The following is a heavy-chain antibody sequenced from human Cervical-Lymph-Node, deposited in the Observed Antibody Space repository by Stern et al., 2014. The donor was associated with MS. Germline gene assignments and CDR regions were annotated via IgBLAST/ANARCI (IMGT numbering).Heavy chain of an antibody. CDR3: ARDLAPLWFGELLNYGMDV. D-gene: IGHD3-10*01. Sequence: MQLVQSGGGLVQPGGSLRLSCAASGFTFSSYSMNWVRQAPGKGLEWVSYISSSSSTIYYADSVKGRFTISRDNAKNSLYLQMNSLGDEDTAVYYCARDLAPLWFGELLNYGMDVWGQGTTVTVSS. J-gene: IGHJ6*02. V-gene: IGHV3-48*02. CDR1: GFTFSSYS. CDR2: ISSSSSTI.